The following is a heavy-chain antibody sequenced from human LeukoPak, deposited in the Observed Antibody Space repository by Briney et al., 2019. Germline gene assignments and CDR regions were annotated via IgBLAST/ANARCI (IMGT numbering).Heavy chain of an antibody. CDR2: INSDGSST. Sequence: PGGSLRLSCAASGFTFSSYWMHWVRQAPGKGLVWVSRINSDGSSTSYADSVKGRFTISGDNAKNTLYLQMNSLRAEDTAVYYCARDNRRSSWVDYWGQGTLVTVSS. CDR3: ARDNRRSSWVDY. V-gene: IGHV3-74*01. CDR1: GFTFSSYW. J-gene: IGHJ4*02. D-gene: IGHD6-13*01.